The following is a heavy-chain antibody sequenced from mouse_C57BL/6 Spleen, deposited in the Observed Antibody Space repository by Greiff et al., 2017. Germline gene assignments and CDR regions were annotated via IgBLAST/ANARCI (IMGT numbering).Heavy chain of an antibody. J-gene: IGHJ3*01. CDR1: GYTFTSYW. Sequence: VQLQQSGTELVKPGASVKLSCKASGYTFTSYWMPWVKQRPGQGLEWIGNINPSNGGTNYNEKFKSKATLTVDKSSSTAYMQLSSLTSYYSAVYYCARSTAYCCIGGFAYWGQGTLVTVSA. CDR2: INPSNGGT. V-gene: IGHV1-53*01. CDR3: ARSTAYCCIGGFAY. D-gene: IGHD1-1*01.